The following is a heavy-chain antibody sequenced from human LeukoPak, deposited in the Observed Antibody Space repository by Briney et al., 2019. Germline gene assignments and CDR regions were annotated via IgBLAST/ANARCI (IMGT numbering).Heavy chain of an antibody. D-gene: IGHD4-17*01. Sequence: SETLSLTCTVSGGSISSGGYYWSWIRQHPGKGLEWIGYIYYSGSTYYNPSLKSRVTISVDTSKNQSSLKLSSVTAADMAVYYCARVDYGDYRFDYWGQGTLVTVSS. J-gene: IGHJ4*02. CDR1: GGSISSGGYY. CDR3: ARVDYGDYRFDY. CDR2: IYYSGST. V-gene: IGHV4-31*03.